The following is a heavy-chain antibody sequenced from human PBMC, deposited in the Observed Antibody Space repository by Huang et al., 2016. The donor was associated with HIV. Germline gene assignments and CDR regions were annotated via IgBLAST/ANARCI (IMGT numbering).Heavy chain of an antibody. CDR2: IKIDGRTT. CDR1: GFKFSNYW. Sequence: EEHLVESGGGLVQPGGSLRLSCEASGFKFSNYWMQWVRQAPGKGLMWVPSIKIDGRTTDYADSVEGRFTISRDNAKNTLYLQMSSLTAEDTAIYYCARAGGFEIWGQGTVVTVSS. J-gene: IGHJ3*02. CDR3: ARAGGFEI. V-gene: IGHV3-74*01. D-gene: IGHD2-15*01.